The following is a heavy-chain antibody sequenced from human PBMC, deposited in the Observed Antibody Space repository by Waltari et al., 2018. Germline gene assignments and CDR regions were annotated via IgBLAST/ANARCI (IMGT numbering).Heavy chain of an antibody. D-gene: IGHD2-21*01. CDR1: GYTFTNHY. Sequence: QEQLVQSGAEVKKPGASVKVSCKASGYTFTNHYMHWARQAPGQGLEWVGIINPSEGSTSYTQKFQGRVTMTRDTSTSTVYMELSSLRSEDTALYYCAREKNDCGDCYPETLDLWGQGTMVTVSS. V-gene: IGHV1-46*01. CDR2: INPSEGST. CDR3: AREKNDCGDCYPETLDL. J-gene: IGHJ3*01.